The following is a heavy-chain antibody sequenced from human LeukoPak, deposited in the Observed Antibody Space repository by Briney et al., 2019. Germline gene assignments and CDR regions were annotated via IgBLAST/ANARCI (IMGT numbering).Heavy chain of an antibody. V-gene: IGHV3-48*03. CDR1: GFSFSTYE. D-gene: IGHD6-6*01. Sequence: GGSLRLSCAASGFSFSTYEMNWVGQAPGKGLEGVSYISSSGSIMYSADSVKGRFTISRDNAKNSLFLQMNSLRVEDTAIYYCSVQYSSSSVVDFWGQGALITVSS. CDR2: ISSSGSIM. CDR3: SVQYSSSSVVDF. J-gene: IGHJ4*02.